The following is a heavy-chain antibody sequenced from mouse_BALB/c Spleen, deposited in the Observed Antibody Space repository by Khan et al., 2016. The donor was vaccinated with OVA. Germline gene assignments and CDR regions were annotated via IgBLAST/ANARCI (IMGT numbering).Heavy chain of an antibody. J-gene: IGHJ4*01. V-gene: IGHV1S56*01. CDR1: GYTFTSYD. Sequence: QVQLQQSGPELVKPGALVKISCKASGYTFTSYDINWVKQRPGQRLERLGCIYTGDGSTKDNEKFKGKATLTADKSTSTAYMQLSSLTSENSAVYCCAREGLRWVAMDYWGQGTSVTVSS. D-gene: IGHD2-4*01. CDR3: AREGLRWVAMDY. CDR2: IYTGDGST.